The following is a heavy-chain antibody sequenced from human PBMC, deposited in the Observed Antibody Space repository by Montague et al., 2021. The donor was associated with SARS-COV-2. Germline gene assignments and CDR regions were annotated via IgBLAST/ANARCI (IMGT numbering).Heavy chain of an antibody. J-gene: IGHJ3*02. D-gene: IGHD6-13*01. Sequence: SLRLSCAASGFTFSSHAMHWVRQAPGKGLEWVAAISYDGSNKYYADSVKGRFTISRDNSKNTLYLQMNSLRAEDTAVYYCAIEQLVRFDAFDTWGQGTMVTVSS. CDR1: GFTFSSHA. V-gene: IGHV3-30*04. CDR2: ISYDGSNK. CDR3: AIEQLVRFDAFDT.